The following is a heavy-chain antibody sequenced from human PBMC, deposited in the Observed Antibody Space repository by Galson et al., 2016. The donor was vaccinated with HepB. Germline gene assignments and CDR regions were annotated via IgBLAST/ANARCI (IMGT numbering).Heavy chain of an antibody. D-gene: IGHD3-3*01. CDR3: TRRSPEKYDFWSGYYYYDMDV. Sequence: SLRLSCAASGFTFSGSAMHWVRQASGKGLEWVGRIRSKANSYATAYAASVKGRFTISRDDSKNTAYLQMNSLKTEDTAVYYCTRRSPEKYDFWSGYYYYDMDVWGQGTTVTVSS. V-gene: IGHV3-73*01. J-gene: IGHJ6*02. CDR2: IRSKANSYAT. CDR1: GFTFSGSA.